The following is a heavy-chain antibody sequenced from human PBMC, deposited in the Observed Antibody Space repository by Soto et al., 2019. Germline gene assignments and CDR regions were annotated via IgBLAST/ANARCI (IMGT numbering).Heavy chain of an antibody. Sequence: EVQLLESGGGLVQPGGSLRLSCAAAGFTFSNYALTWVRQSPGKGLEWVSTFSGRGGSTYYADSVRGRFTISRDNSKNPLFLQMNSLRVEDTAIYYCARDWTGDTCPCLDVWGQGTTVSVSS. J-gene: IGHJ6*02. CDR1: GFTFSNYA. CDR2: FSGRGGST. V-gene: IGHV3-23*01. CDR3: ARDWTGDTCPCLDV. D-gene: IGHD3-3*01.